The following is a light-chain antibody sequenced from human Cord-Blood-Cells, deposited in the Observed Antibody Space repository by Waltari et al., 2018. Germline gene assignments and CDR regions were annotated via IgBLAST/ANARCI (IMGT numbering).Light chain of an antibody. CDR1: QSVSSN. J-gene: IGKJ2*01. CDR2: GAS. Sequence: EIVMTQSPATLSVSPGERATLSCRASQSVSSNLAWSQQKPGQAPRHLIYGASTRATVIPAMFSASGSGTEFTLTISSLQSEDCAVYYCQQYNNWAVTFGQGTKLEIK. V-gene: IGKV3-15*01. CDR3: QQYNNWAVT.